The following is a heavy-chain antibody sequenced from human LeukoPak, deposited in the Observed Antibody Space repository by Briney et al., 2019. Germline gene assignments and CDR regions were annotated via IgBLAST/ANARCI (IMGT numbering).Heavy chain of an antibody. D-gene: IGHD6-13*01. CDR2: INPNSGGT. V-gene: IGHV1-2*02. CDR1: GYTFTGYY. J-gene: IGHJ4*02. Sequence: ASVKVSCKASGYTFTGYYMHWVRQAPGQVLEWMGWINPNSGGTNYAQKFQGRVTMTRDTSISTAYMELSRLRSDDTAVYYCARVGTSAAAGMDYWGQGTLVTVSS. CDR3: ARVGTSAAAGMDY.